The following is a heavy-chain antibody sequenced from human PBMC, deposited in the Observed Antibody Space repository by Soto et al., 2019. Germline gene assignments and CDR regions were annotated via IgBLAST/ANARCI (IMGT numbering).Heavy chain of an antibody. CDR2: IYYSGST. CDR1: GGSIRSYY. J-gene: IGHJ4*02. V-gene: IGHV4-59*03. CDR3: AAWSRSNWFDY. D-gene: IGHD6-13*01. Sequence: SETLSLTCTVSGGSIRSYYWSWIRQPPGKGLEWIGYIYYSGSTNYNPSLKGQFTISRDNAKNSLYLQINILKAEDTAVYYCAAWSRSNWFDYWGRGTLVTVSS.